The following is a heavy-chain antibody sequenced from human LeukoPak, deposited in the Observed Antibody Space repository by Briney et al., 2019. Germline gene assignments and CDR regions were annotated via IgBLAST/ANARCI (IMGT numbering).Heavy chain of an antibody. CDR2: IYYSGST. D-gene: IGHD3-10*01. J-gene: IGHJ6*03. V-gene: IGHV4-30-2*03. CDR1: GGSISSGSYY. CDR3: ARHYSGSGSYYYYYYYMDV. Sequence: PSQTLSLTCTVSGGSISSGSYYWSWIRQPAGKGLEWIGSIYYSGSTYYNPSLNSRVTISVDTSKKQLSLRLSSVTAADTAVYYCARHYSGSGSYYYYYYYMDVWGKGTTVTISS.